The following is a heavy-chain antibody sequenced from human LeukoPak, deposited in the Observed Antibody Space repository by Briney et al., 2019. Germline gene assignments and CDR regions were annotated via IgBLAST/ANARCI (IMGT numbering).Heavy chain of an antibody. D-gene: IGHD1-26*01. CDR1: GGSISSSSYY. J-gene: IGHJ4*02. V-gene: IGHV4-61*03. Sequence: PSETLSLTCTVSGGSISSSSYYWGWIRQPPGQGLEWLGHMDHSGNTKYNPSLKSRLTILPDTSKNHFSLKLSSVTAADTAMYHCARSRSGTYGYFDYWGQGILVTVSS. CDR2: MDHSGNT. CDR3: ARSRSGTYGYFDY.